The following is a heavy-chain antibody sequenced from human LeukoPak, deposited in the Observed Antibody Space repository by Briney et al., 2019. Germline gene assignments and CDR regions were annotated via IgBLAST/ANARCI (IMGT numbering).Heavy chain of an antibody. Sequence: PSETLSLTCTVSGGSISSSSYYWGWIRQPPGKGLEWIGSIYYSGSTYYNPSLKSRVTISVDTSKNQFSLKLSSVTAADTAVYYCASGYCSGGSCYSSRQGYYYYMDVWGKGTTVTISS. CDR3: ASGYCSGGSCYSSRQGYYYYMDV. CDR2: IYYSGST. V-gene: IGHV4-39*07. D-gene: IGHD2-15*01. CDR1: GGSISSSSYY. J-gene: IGHJ6*03.